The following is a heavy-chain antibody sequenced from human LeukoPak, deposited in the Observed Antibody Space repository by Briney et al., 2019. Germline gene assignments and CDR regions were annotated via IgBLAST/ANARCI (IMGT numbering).Heavy chain of an antibody. CDR2: INPSGGSP. CDR1: GYTFTSYY. D-gene: IGHD3-22*01. CDR3: ARVSITMIAGGAFDI. J-gene: IGHJ3*02. V-gene: IGHV1-46*01. Sequence: ASVKVSCKASGYTFTSYYMHWVRQAPGQGLEWMGIINPSGGSPTYAQKFQGRVTMTRDTSISTAYMELSRLRSDDTAVYYCARVSITMIAGGAFDIWGQGTMVTVSS.